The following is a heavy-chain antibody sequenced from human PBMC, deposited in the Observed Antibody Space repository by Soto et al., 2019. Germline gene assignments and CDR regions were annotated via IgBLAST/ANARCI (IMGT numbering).Heavy chain of an antibody. Sequence: GGSLRLSCAASGFTFSNAWMNWVRQAPGKGLEWVGRIKSKTDGGTTDYAAPVKGRFTISRDDSKNTLYLQMYSLKTEDTAVYYCITDMVVLAYYGSGSYYNVRDYWGQGTLVTVSS. J-gene: IGHJ4*02. V-gene: IGHV3-15*07. D-gene: IGHD3-10*01. CDR2: IKSKTDGGTT. CDR1: GFTFSNAW. CDR3: ITDMVVLAYYGSGSYYNVRDY.